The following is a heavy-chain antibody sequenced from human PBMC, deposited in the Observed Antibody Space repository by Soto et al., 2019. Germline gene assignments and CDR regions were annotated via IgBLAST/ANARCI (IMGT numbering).Heavy chain of an antibody. CDR3: ARGQWLVRLTDY. J-gene: IGHJ4*02. V-gene: IGHV1-69*02. CDR1: GGTFSSYT. Sequence: QVQLVQSGAEVKKPGSSVKVSCEASGGTFSSYTISWVRQAPGQGLEWMGRIIPILGIANYAQKFQGRVTITADKSTSTAYMELSSLRSEDTAVYYCARGQWLVRLTDYWGQGTLVTVSS. D-gene: IGHD6-19*01. CDR2: IIPILGIA.